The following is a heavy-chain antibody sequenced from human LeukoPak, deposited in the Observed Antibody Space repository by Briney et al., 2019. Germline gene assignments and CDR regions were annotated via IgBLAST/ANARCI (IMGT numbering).Heavy chain of an antibody. Sequence: PSETLSLTCTVSGGSISSSGSYWGWIRQPPGKGLEWIGNIYYSGSTYCNPSLKSRVTISVDTSKNQFSLKLSSVTAADTAVFYCARRGSYDTFDIWGQGTMVTVSS. CDR3: ARRGSYDTFDI. V-gene: IGHV4-39*01. CDR1: GGSISSSGSY. J-gene: IGHJ3*02. D-gene: IGHD1-26*01. CDR2: IYYSGST.